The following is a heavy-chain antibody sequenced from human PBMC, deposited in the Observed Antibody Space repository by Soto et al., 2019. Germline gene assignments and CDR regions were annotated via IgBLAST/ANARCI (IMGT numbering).Heavy chain of an antibody. CDR2: INGGTGQT. Sequence: VASVKVSFKASGYSFSTYAMHWVRQAPGQSLEWMGWINGGTGQTKFSQRFQDRITITRDTSASTAYMELSSLRSEDTAVYYCARGKGMEENYYYYGLDIWGQGTTVTVSS. CDR3: ARGKGMEENYYYYGLDI. D-gene: IGHD1-1*01. J-gene: IGHJ6*02. V-gene: IGHV1-3*01. CDR1: GYSFSTYA.